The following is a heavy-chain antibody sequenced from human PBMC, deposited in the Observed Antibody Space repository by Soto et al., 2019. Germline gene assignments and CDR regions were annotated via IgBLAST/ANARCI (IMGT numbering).Heavy chain of an antibody. V-gene: IGHV3-23*01. CDR2: ISGSGGST. J-gene: IGHJ4*02. CDR1: GFTFSSYA. Sequence: GGSLRLSCAASGFTFSSYAMSWVRQAPGKGLEWVSAISGSGGSTYYADSVKGRFTISTDNSKNTLYLKMNSLRAEDTAVYYCANGGVRGEYSGYDPSPDFDYWGQGTLVTVSS. CDR3: ANGGVRGEYSGYDPSPDFDY. D-gene: IGHD5-12*01.